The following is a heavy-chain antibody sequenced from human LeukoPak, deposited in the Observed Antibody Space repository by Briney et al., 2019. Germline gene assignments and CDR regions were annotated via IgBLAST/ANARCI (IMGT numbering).Heavy chain of an antibody. CDR2: INPNSGGT. V-gene: IGHV1-2*02. CDR3: AREGSIAVAGSIDY. CDR1: GYTFTGYY. Sequence: ASVKVSRKASGYTFTGYYMHWVRQAPGQGLEWMGWINPNSGGTNYAQKFQGRVTMTRDTSISTAYMELSRLRSDDTAVYYCAREGSIAVAGSIDYWGQGTLVTVSS. J-gene: IGHJ4*02. D-gene: IGHD6-19*01.